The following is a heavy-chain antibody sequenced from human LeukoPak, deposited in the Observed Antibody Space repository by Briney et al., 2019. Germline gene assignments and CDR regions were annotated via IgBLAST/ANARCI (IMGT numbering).Heavy chain of an antibody. CDR1: GFTFSTYA. J-gene: IGHJ4*02. D-gene: IGHD3-16*01. CDR3: AKETGASYDYPLDY. CDR2: INGSGAYP. V-gene: IGHV3-23*01. Sequence: QPGGPLNLSCPASGFTFSTYAMSWVRQAPGKGLEWASTINGSGAYPFYADSVKGRFTISRDNSKNTLFLQMNSLRDEDTAVYYCAKETGASYDYPLDYWGQGTLVTVSS.